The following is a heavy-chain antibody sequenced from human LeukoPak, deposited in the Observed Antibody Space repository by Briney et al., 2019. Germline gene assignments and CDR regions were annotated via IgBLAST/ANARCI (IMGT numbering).Heavy chain of an antibody. Sequence: ASVKVSCKASGNTFTSDYMHLLRQAPGQGLEWMGMINPSGGRSDATKYAQKFQGRLTVTNDTSTSTVYMELSSLTSEDTAVYFCARSPMMFCTASLCVGSWFDPWGLGTLVTVS. CDR2: INPSGGRSDAT. V-gene: IGHV1-46*01. J-gene: IGHJ5*02. CDR3: ARSPMMFCTASLCVGSWFDP. D-gene: IGHD2-8*02. CDR1: GNTFTSDY.